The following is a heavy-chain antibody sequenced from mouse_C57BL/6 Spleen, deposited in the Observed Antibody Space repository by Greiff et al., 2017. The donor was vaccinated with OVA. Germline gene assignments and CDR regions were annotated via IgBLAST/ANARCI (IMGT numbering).Heavy chain of an antibody. D-gene: IGHD1-1*01. Sequence: QVQLQQPGAELVRPGSSVKLSCKASGYTFTSYWMHWVKQRPIQGLEWIGNIDPSDSETHYNQKFKDKATLTVDKSSSTAYMQLSSLTSEDSAVYYCARLADYGSWNYFGYWGKGTTLTVSS. CDR2: IDPSDSET. CDR1: GYTFTSYW. V-gene: IGHV1-52*01. CDR3: ARLADYGSWNYFGY. J-gene: IGHJ2*01.